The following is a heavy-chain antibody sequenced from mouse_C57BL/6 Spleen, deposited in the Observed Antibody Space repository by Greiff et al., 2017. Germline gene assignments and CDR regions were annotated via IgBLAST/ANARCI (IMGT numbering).Heavy chain of an antibody. V-gene: IGHV1-15*01. Sequence: QVQLQQPGAELVKPGASVKLSCKASGYTFTDYEMHWVKQTPVHGLEWIGAIDPETGGTAYNQKFKGKAILTADKSSSTAYMELRSLTSEDSAVYYCTSGLDYAMDYWGQGTSVTVSS. CDR3: TSGLDYAMDY. D-gene: IGHD2-4*01. CDR1: GYTFTDYE. CDR2: IDPETGGT. J-gene: IGHJ4*01.